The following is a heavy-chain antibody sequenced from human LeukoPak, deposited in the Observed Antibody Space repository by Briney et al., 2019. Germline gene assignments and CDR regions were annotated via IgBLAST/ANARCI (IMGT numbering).Heavy chain of an antibody. J-gene: IGHJ4*02. V-gene: IGHV4-4*07. CDR2: FYTTGST. Sequence: SETLSLTCTVSGGSISGYFWTWIRQPAGKGLEWIGRFYTTGSTNYNPSLKSRVTMSVDTSKNQFSLKLSSVTAADTAVYYCARGGIAARRSRPRVQRGFDYWGQGTLVTVSS. D-gene: IGHD6-6*01. CDR3: ARGGIAARRSRPRVQRGFDY. CDR1: GGSISGYF.